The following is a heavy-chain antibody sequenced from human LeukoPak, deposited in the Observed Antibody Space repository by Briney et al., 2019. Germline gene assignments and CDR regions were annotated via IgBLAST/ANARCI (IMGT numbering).Heavy chain of an antibody. CDR2: ITNDGGST. Sequence: PGGSLRLSCSASGFTFSSSPMHWVCQARRKGLEYVSAITNDGGSTYSADSVRGRFTISRGNSKNTLYLQMSSLRADDTAVYYCVKPQYSSGWLGYWGQGTLVTVSS. V-gene: IGHV3-64D*06. CDR3: VKPQYSSGWLGY. CDR1: GFTFSSSP. J-gene: IGHJ4*02. D-gene: IGHD6-19*01.